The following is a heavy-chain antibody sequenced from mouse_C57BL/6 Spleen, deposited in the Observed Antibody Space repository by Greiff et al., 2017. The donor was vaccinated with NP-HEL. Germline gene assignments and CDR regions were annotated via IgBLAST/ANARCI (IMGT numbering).Heavy chain of an antibody. CDR3: ARAEGDFDY. CDR2: IDPSDSYT. V-gene: IGHV1-59*01. Sequence: QVQLQQPGAELVRPGTSVKLSCKASGYTFTSYWMHWVKQRPGQGLEWIGVIDPSDSYTTYNQKFKGKATLTVDTSSSTAYMQLSSLTSEDSAVYYCARAEGDFDYWGQGTTLTVSS. CDR1: GYTFTSYW. J-gene: IGHJ2*01.